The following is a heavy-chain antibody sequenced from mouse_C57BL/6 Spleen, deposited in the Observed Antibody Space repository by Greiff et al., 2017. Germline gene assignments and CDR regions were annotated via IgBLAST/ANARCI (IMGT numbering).Heavy chain of an antibody. CDR3: ARVDYDGFAY. CDR1: GYTFTDYY. Sequence: EVMLQQSGPELVKPGASVKISCKASGYTFTDYYMNWVKQSHGKSLEWIGDINPNNGGTSYNQKFKGKATLTVDKSSSTAYMELRSLTSEDSAVYYCARVDYDGFAYWGQGTLVTVSA. D-gene: IGHD2-4*01. CDR2: INPNNGGT. V-gene: IGHV1-26*01. J-gene: IGHJ3*01.